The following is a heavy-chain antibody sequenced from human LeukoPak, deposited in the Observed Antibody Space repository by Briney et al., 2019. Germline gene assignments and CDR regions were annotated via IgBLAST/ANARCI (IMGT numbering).Heavy chain of an antibody. J-gene: IGHJ3*02. D-gene: IGHD3-3*01. CDR1: GGSFSGYY. CDR2: INHSGST. Sequence: PSETLSLTCAVYGGSFSGYYWSWIRQPPGKGLEWIGEINHSGSTNYNPSLKSRVTISVDTSKNQFSLKLSSVTAADTAVYYCARGLLDYDFWSGYYSGKRDAFDIWGQGTMVTVSS. CDR3: ARGLLDYDFWSGYYSGKRDAFDI. V-gene: IGHV4-34*01.